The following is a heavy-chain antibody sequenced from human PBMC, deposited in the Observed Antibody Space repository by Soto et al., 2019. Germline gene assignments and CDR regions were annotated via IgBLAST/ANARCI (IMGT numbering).Heavy chain of an antibody. CDR1: GYTFTSYG. V-gene: IGHV1-18*01. CDR2: ISAYNGNT. D-gene: IGHD4-17*01. CDR3: ARDIEARHDYGGKVDY. Sequence: ASVKVSCKASGYTFTSYGISWVRQAPGQGLEWMGWISAYNGNTNYAQKLQGRVTMTTDTSTSTAYMELRSLRSDDTAVYYCARDIEARHDYGGKVDYWGRGTLVTVSS. J-gene: IGHJ4*02.